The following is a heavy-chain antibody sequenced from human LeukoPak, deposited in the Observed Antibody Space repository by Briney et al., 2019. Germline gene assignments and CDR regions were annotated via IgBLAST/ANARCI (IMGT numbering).Heavy chain of an antibody. CDR3: AKGITVQFNWFDP. D-gene: IGHD1-1*01. V-gene: IGHV3-30*18. Sequence: GRSLRLSCAASGFTFSSYGKHWVRQAPGKGLEWVAVISYDGSNKFYADSVKVRFTISRDNSKNTLYLQMTSLRAEDTAVYYCAKGITVQFNWFDPWGQGTLVTVSS. CDR1: GFTFSSYG. CDR2: ISYDGSNK. J-gene: IGHJ5*02.